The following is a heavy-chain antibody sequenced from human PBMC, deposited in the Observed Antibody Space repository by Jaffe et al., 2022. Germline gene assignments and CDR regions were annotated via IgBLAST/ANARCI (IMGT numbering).Heavy chain of an antibody. D-gene: IGHD3-22*01. CDR1: GFTFSSYE. CDR3: ARISSYYYDSSGYGAFDI. Sequence: EVQLVESGGGLVQPGGSLRLSCAASGFTFSSYEMNWVRQAPGKGLEWVSYISSSGSTIYYADSVKGRFTISRDNAKNSLYLQMNSLRAEDTAVYYCARISSYYYDSSGYGAFDIWGQGTMVTVSS. V-gene: IGHV3-48*03. J-gene: IGHJ3*02. CDR2: ISSSGSTI.